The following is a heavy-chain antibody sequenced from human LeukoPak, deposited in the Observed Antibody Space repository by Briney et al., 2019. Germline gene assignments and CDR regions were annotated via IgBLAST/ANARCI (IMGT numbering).Heavy chain of an antibody. CDR1: GGSISSSSYY. CDR2: IYYSGST. J-gene: IGHJ6*03. V-gene: IGHV4-39*07. Sequence: SETLSLTCTVSGGSISSSSYYWGWIRQPPGKGLEWIGSIYYSGSTYYNPSLKSRVTISVDTSKNQFSLKLSSVTAADTAVYYCARTRRDDYYMDVWGKGTTVTVSS. CDR3: ARTRRDDYYMDV.